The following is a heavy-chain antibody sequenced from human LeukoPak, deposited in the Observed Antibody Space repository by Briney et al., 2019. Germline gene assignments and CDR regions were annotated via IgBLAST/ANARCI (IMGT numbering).Heavy chain of an antibody. CDR1: GFTFSSYS. V-gene: IGHV3-48*04. Sequence: GGSLRLSCAASGFTFSSYSMNWVRQAPGKGLEWVSYISSSSSTIYYADSVKGRFTISRDNAKNSLYLQMNSLRAEDTAVYYCARAYFYYDSSGYQDYYGMDVWGQGTTVTVSS. J-gene: IGHJ6*02. CDR2: ISSSSSTI. CDR3: ARAYFYYDSSGYQDYYGMDV. D-gene: IGHD3-22*01.